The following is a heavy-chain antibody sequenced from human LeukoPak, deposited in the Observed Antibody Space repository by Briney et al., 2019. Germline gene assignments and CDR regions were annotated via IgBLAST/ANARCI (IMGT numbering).Heavy chain of an antibody. V-gene: IGHV1-69*06. Sequence: SVKVSCQASGGTFSSYAISWVRLAPGQGLEWMGGIIPIFGTANYAQKFQGRVTITADKSTSTAYMELSSLRSEDTAVYYCARVGSGSYFDYWGQGTLVTVSS. D-gene: IGHD3-10*01. J-gene: IGHJ4*02. CDR2: IIPIFGTA. CDR1: GGTFSSYA. CDR3: ARVGSGSYFDY.